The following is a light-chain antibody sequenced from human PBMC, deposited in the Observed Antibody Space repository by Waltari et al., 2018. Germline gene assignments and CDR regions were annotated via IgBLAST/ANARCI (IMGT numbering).Light chain of an antibody. CDR1: QSVSSY. Sequence: EIVLTQSPATLSLSPGDRATLACRASQSVSSYLAWYQQRPGQAPRLLIYDTSNRATGIPARFSGSGSGTDFTLTISSLQSEDFAVYYCQQHDNWPYTFGQGTKLEIK. V-gene: IGKV3-11*01. CDR3: QQHDNWPYT. J-gene: IGKJ2*01. CDR2: DTS.